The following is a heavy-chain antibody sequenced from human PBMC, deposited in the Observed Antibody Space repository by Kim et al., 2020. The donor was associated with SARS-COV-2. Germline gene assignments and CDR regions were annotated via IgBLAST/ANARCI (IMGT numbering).Heavy chain of an antibody. CDR3: ATVGQFYDSYGYYSMDHVH. CDR2: INEDGSDK. J-gene: IGHJ4*02. Sequence: GGSLRLSCVGSGFNFRTYWASWVRQAPGKGLEWVANINEDGSDKYYVDSVKGRFTISRENTKSALFLQMSSLSAEDTAVYYCATVGQFYDSYGYYSMDHVHGGRGPGDTVS. CDR1: GFNFRTYW. D-gene: IGHD3-22*01. V-gene: IGHV3-7*03.